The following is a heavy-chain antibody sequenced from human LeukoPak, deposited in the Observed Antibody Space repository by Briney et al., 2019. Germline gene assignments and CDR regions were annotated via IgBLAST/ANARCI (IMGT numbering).Heavy chain of an antibody. J-gene: IGHJ6*02. D-gene: IGHD7-27*01. CDR2: IHQDGSER. Sequence: SGGSLRLSCAASGFTSSNYWMSWVRQAPGKGLEWVANIHQDGSERYYVDSVKGRFTISRDNAKNSLYLQMNSLRAEDTAVYYCARDYRPSHYYYYGMDVWGQGTTVTVSS. CDR3: ARDYRPSHYYYYGMDV. V-gene: IGHV3-7*03. CDR1: GFTSSNYW.